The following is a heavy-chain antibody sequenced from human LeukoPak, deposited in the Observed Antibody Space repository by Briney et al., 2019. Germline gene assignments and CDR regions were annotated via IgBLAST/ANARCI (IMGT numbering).Heavy chain of an antibody. Sequence: GGSLRLSCAASGFTFSSYSMNWVRQAPGKGLEWISYITPGSTTIYYADSVKGRFTISRDDAKNSLYLQMNSLRAEDTAVYYCARDHKDWGVFDYWGQGTLVTVSS. CDR3: ARDHKDWGVFDY. CDR1: GFTFSSYS. V-gene: IGHV3-48*04. D-gene: IGHD7-27*01. J-gene: IGHJ4*02. CDR2: ITPGSTTI.